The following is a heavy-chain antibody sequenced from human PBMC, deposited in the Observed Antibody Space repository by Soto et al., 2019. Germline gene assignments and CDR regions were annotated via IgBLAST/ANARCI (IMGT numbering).Heavy chain of an antibody. CDR1: GYTFTSYW. V-gene: IGHV1-46*01. CDR3: ARTSAKPLRDYSES. Sequence: ASVKVSCKASGYTFTSYWMHWVRQAPGQGLEWLGVINPSVGSTTYAEKFQGRVSMTRDTSTSTVYMELSSLRSDDTAVYYCARTSAKPLRDYSESWVQGTLVTLST. D-gene: IGHD3-22*01. J-gene: IGHJ1*01. CDR2: INPSVGST.